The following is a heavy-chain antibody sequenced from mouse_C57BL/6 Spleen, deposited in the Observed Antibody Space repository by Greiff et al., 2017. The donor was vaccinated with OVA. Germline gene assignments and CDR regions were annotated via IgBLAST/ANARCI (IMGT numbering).Heavy chain of an antibody. V-gene: IGHV1-59*01. CDR3: AREDYGSSPWFAY. D-gene: IGHD1-1*01. J-gene: IGHJ3*01. CDR1: GYTFTSYW. Sequence: VQLQQPGAELVRPGTSVKLSCKASGYTFTSYWMHWVKQRPGQGLEWIGVIDPSDSYTNYNQKFKGKATLTVDTSSSTAYMQLSSLTSEDSAVYYCAREDYGSSPWFAYWGQGTLVTVSA. CDR2: IDPSDSYT.